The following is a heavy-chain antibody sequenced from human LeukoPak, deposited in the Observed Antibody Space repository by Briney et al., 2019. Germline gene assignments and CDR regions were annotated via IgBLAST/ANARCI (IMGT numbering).Heavy chain of an antibody. D-gene: IGHD6-19*01. CDR2: INPSGGST. Sequence: ASVKVSCKASGYTFTSYYMHWVRQAPGQGLEWMGIINPSGGSTSYAQKFQGWVTMTRDTSISTAYMELSRLRSDDTAVYYCARTRYSSGWYRTFHFDYWGQGTLVTASS. V-gene: IGHV1-46*01. J-gene: IGHJ4*02. CDR3: ARTRYSSGWYRTFHFDY. CDR1: GYTFTSYY.